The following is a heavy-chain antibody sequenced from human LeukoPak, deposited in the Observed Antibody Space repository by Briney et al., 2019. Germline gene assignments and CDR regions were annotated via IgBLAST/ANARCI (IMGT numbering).Heavy chain of an antibody. CDR3: PRPATAMGRGTYWFDP. D-gene: IGHD3-10*01. V-gene: IGHV5-51*01. CDR2: IYPGDSDT. J-gene: IGHJ5*02. CDR1: GYSFTSYW. Sequence: GESLKISCQGSGYSFTSYWIGCVRQMPGKSLEWMGIIYPGDSDTRYSPSFQGQVTISADKSISTAYLQWSSLKASDTAMYFWPRPATAMGRGTYWFDPWGQGTLVTVSS.